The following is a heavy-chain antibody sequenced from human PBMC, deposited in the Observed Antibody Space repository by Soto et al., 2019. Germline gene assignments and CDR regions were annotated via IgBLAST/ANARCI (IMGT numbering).Heavy chain of an antibody. CDR1: GGTFSSYA. Sequence: ASVKVSCKASGGTFSSYAISWVRQAPGQGLEWMGGIIPIFGTANYAQKFQGRVTITADESTSTAYMELSSLRSEDTAVYYCARGQYSSGWTYGMDVWGQGTTVTVSS. CDR3: ARGQYSSGWTYGMDV. J-gene: IGHJ6*02. CDR2: IIPIFGTA. V-gene: IGHV1-69*13. D-gene: IGHD6-19*01.